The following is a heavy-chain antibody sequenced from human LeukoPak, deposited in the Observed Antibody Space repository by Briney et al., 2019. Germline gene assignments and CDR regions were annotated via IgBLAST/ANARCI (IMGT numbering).Heavy chain of an antibody. J-gene: IGHJ5*02. CDR1: GYTFTGYY. D-gene: IGHD3-10*01. CDR3: TRDLLGGSGTFDP. Sequence: SVSVSCKASGYTFTGYYLHWVRQAPGQGLEWMGWINPDSGDTNYLQKFQGRVTMTRDTSISTAYMELSRLRSDDTAVYYCTRDLLGGSGTFDPWGQGTLLPVFS. CDR2: INPDSGDT. V-gene: IGHV1-2*02.